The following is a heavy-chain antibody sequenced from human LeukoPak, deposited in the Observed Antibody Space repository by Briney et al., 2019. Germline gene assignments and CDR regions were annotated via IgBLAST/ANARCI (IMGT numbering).Heavy chain of an antibody. CDR2: ISGSGGST. Sequence: GGSLRLSCAASGFTFSSYAMSWVRQAPGKGLEWVSAISGSGGSTYYAGSVKGRFTISRDNSKNTLYLQMNSLRAEDTAVYYCAKSESGYPLLFDYWGQGTLVTVSS. D-gene: IGHD3-3*01. CDR3: AKSESGYPLLFDY. CDR1: GFTFSSYA. J-gene: IGHJ4*02. V-gene: IGHV3-23*01.